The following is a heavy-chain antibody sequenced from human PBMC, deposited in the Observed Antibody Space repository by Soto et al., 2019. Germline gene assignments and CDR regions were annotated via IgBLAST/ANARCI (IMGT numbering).Heavy chain of an antibody. Sequence: GGSLRLSCAASGFTFSSYGMHWVRQAPGKGLEWVAVIWYDGSNKYYADSVKGRFTISRDNSKNTLYLQMNSLRAEDTAVYYCASRSGYSLSPDNYYMDVWGKGTTVTVSS. CDR3: ASRSGYSLSPDNYYMDV. J-gene: IGHJ6*03. CDR1: GFTFSSYG. CDR2: IWYDGSNK. V-gene: IGHV3-33*01. D-gene: IGHD3-3*01.